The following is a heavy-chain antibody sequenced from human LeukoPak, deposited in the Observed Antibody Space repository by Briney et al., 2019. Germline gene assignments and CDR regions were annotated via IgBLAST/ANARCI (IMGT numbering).Heavy chain of an antibody. V-gene: IGHV3-23*01. Sequence: GGSLRLSCADSGFTFSSHAMSWVRQAPGKGLEWVSLISASGGDTHYADSVKGRFTISRDNSKNTLSLQMNSLRAEDTAVYYCAKDLDSSGSHYVVDNWGQGTLVTVSS. J-gene: IGHJ4*02. CDR2: ISASGGDT. D-gene: IGHD3-22*01. CDR1: GFTFSSHA. CDR3: AKDLDSSGSHYVVDN.